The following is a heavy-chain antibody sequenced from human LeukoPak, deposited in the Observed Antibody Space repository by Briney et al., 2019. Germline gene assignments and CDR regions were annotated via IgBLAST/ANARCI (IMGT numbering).Heavy chain of an antibody. V-gene: IGHV3-48*01. CDR1: GFTFSTYS. CDR3: AKDKDIVVVPAVQGFDY. D-gene: IGHD2-2*01. J-gene: IGHJ4*02. Sequence: GGSLRLSCAASGFTFSTYSMNWVRQAPGKGLEWVSFISSTSTSIYYADSVKGRFTISRDNAKNSLYLQMNSLRAEDTAVYYCAKDKDIVVVPAVQGFDYWGQGTLVTVSS. CDR2: ISSTSTSI.